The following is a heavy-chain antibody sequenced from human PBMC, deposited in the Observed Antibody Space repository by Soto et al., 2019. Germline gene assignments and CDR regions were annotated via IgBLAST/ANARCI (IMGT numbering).Heavy chain of an antibody. J-gene: IGHJ6*02. CDR1: EFSFSNYA. CDR2: ISGSGERT. Sequence: PGGSLRLSCEASEFSFSNYAMSWVRQAPGKGLEWVSSISGSGERTYHAESVKGRFTISRDNSKNTLYLQMNSLRAEDTAAYYCAKGVGYSYGYISRGMDVWGQGTTVTVSS. V-gene: IGHV3-23*01. D-gene: IGHD5-18*01. CDR3: AKGVGYSYGYISRGMDV.